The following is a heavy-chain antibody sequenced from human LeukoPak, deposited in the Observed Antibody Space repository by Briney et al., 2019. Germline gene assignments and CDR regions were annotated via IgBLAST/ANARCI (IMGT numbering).Heavy chain of an antibody. J-gene: IGHJ3*02. V-gene: IGHV3-21*01. CDR3: ARESRYYDSSGYYPIDAFDI. Sequence: GGSLRLSCAASGFTFSSYSMNWVRQAPGKGLEWVSSISSSSSYIYYADSVKGRFTISRDNAKNSLYLQMNSLRAEDTAVYYCARESRYYDSSGYYPIDAFDIWGQGTMVTVSS. CDR2: ISSSSSYI. CDR1: GFTFSSYS. D-gene: IGHD3-22*01.